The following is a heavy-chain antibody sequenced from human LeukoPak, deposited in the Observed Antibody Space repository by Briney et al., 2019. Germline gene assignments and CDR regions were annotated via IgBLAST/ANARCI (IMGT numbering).Heavy chain of an antibody. Sequence: PGGSLRLSCAASGFTFSTYWMSWVRQAPGKGLEWVANIKEDGSEKYSVDSVKGRFTISRDNTQNSLFLEMKSLRAEDTALYCCATGWSHHDYWGQGTLVTVSS. CDR1: GFTFSTYW. CDR2: IKEDGSEK. J-gene: IGHJ4*02. V-gene: IGHV3-7*01. CDR3: ATGWSHHDY. D-gene: IGHD3-3*01.